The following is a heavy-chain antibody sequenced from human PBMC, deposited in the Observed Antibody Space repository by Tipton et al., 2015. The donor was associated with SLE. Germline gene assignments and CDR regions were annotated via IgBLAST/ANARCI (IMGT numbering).Heavy chain of an antibody. CDR3: ARGYDFWSGYSY. CDR2: IYTSGST. CDR1: GGSISSGSYY. Sequence: TLSLTCTVSGGSISSGSYYWSWIRQPAGKGLEWIGRIYTSGSTNSNPSLKSRVTISVDTSKNQFSLKLSSVTAADTAVYYCARGYDFWSGYSYWGQGTLVTVSS. V-gene: IGHV4-61*02. J-gene: IGHJ4*02. D-gene: IGHD3-3*01.